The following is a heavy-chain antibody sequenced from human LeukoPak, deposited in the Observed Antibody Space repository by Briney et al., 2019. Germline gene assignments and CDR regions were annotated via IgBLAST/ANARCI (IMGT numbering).Heavy chain of an antibody. D-gene: IGHD6-13*01. Sequence: GASVKVSCKASGYTFTSYDINWVRQATGQGLEWMGWMNPNSGDTGYAQKFQGRVTITRNTSISTAYMELSSLRSEDTAVYYCARALAAAAPDCYYYYMDVWGKGTTVTVSS. V-gene: IGHV1-8*03. CDR2: MNPNSGDT. J-gene: IGHJ6*03. CDR3: ARALAAAAPDCYYYYMDV. CDR1: GYTFTSYD.